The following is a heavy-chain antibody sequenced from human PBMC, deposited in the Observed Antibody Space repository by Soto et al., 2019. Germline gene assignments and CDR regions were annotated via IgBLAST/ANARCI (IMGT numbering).Heavy chain of an antibody. J-gene: IGHJ4*02. Sequence: SETLSLTCTVSGGSISSGGYYWSWIRQHPGKGLEWIGYIYYSGSTYYNPSLKSRVTISVDTSKNQFSLKLSSVTAADTAVYYCARVLGNGADYYDSSGYYGPIHWGQGTLVTVSS. CDR3: ARVLGNGADYYDSSGYYGPIH. D-gene: IGHD3-22*01. CDR2: IYYSGST. CDR1: GGSISSGGYY. V-gene: IGHV4-31*02.